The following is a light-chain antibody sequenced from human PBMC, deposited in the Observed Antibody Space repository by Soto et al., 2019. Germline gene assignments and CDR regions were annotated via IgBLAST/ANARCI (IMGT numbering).Light chain of an antibody. CDR3: GTWDSSLSIFV. Sequence: QSALTQPASVSGAPGQSITISCTGTSSDVGSYNLVSWYQQHPGKAPKLMIYDVSNRPSGVSNRFSGSKSGNTASLTISGLQAEDEADYYCGTWDSSLSIFVFGTGTKVTVL. J-gene: IGLJ1*01. CDR2: DVS. CDR1: SSDVGSYNL. V-gene: IGLV2-14*02.